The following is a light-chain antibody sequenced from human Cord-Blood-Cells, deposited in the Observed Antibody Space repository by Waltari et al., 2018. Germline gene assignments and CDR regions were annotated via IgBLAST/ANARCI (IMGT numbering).Light chain of an antibody. CDR2: AAS. J-gene: IGKJ4*01. Sequence: DIQMTQSPSFLSASVGDRVTITCRASQSISSYLNWYQQKPGKAPKLLIYAASSLQSGVPSMFSGSGSGTDFTLTISSLQPEDFATYYCQQSYSTPLTFGGGTKVEIK. CDR3: QQSYSTPLT. V-gene: IGKV1-39*01. CDR1: QSISSY.